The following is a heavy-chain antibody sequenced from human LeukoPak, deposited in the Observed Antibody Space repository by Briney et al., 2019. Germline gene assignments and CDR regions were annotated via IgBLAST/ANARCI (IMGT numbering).Heavy chain of an antibody. CDR2: IYSAGSP. V-gene: IGHV3-66*01. CDR3: ARAPRYYGSGSYDY. Sequence: SVIYSAGSPYYADSVKGGFTISRDNSKNPLYLQMNSLRAEDTAVYYCARAPRYYGSGSYDYWGQGTLVTVSS. D-gene: IGHD3-10*01. J-gene: IGHJ4*02.